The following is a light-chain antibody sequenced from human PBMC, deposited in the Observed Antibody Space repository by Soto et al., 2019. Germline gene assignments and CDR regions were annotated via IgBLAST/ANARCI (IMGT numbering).Light chain of an antibody. V-gene: IGLV3-21*02. Sequence: SYVVTQAPSVSVAPGQTARITCGGNDIRSKSVHWYHQRPGQPPVLVVYDDRKRPSGIPDRFSASNSGPQATLTISRVESGDEGDYYCQVWASDDEVVFGGGTKLTVL. CDR2: DDR. CDR1: DIRSKS. CDR3: QVWASDDEVV. J-gene: IGLJ2*01.